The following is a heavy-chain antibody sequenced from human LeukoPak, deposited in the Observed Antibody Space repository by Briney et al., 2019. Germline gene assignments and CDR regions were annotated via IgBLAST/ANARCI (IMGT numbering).Heavy chain of an antibody. Sequence: GGSLRLSCVASGFTFSSYAMSWVRQAPGKGLEWVSAISGSGGSTYYADSVKGRFTISRDNSKNTLYLQMNSLRAEDTAVYYCAKGLTVTTGYFDYWGQGTLVTVSS. CDR2: ISGSGGST. V-gene: IGHV3-23*01. J-gene: IGHJ4*02. CDR1: GFTFSSYA. D-gene: IGHD4-17*01. CDR3: AKGLTVTTGYFDY.